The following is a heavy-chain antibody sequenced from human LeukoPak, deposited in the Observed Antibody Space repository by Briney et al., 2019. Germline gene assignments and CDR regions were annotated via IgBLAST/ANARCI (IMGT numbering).Heavy chain of an antibody. CDR3: ARSSGWHPHDY. V-gene: IGHV4-59*08. J-gene: IGHJ4*02. CDR2: IYYSGST. Sequence: PSETLSLTCTVSGGSISSYYWSWIRQPPGKGLEWIGYIYYSGSTNYNPSLKSRVTISVDTSKNQFSLKLSSVTAADTAVYYCARSSGWHPHDYWGQGTLVTVSS. CDR1: GGSISSYY. D-gene: IGHD6-19*01.